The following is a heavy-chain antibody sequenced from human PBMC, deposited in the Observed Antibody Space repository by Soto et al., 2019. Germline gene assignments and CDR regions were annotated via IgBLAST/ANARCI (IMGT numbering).Heavy chain of an antibody. CDR1: GFTFSSYA. CDR3: ARGEIAAADYYYYGMDV. Sequence: GGSLRLSCAASGFTFSSYAMHWVRQAPGKGLEWVAVISYDGSNKYYADSVKGRFTISRDNSKNTLYLQMNSLRAEDTAVYYCARGEIAAADYYYYGMDVWGQGTTVTVSS. D-gene: IGHD6-13*01. V-gene: IGHV3-30-3*01. J-gene: IGHJ6*02. CDR2: ISYDGSNK.